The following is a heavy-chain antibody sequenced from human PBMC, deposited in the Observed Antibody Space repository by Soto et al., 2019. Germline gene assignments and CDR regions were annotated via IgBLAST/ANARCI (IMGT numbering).Heavy chain of an antibody. D-gene: IGHD1-26*01. CDR2: IYYSGST. V-gene: IGHV4-30-4*01. CDR3: ARVGLDSGSYYYGMDV. J-gene: IGHJ6*02. Sequence: SETLSLTCTVSGGSISSGDYYWSWIRQPPGKGLEWIGYIYYSGSTYYNPSLKSRVTISVDTSKNQFSLKLSSVTAADTAVYYCARVGLDSGSYYYGMDVWGQGTTVTVSS. CDR1: GGSISSGDYY.